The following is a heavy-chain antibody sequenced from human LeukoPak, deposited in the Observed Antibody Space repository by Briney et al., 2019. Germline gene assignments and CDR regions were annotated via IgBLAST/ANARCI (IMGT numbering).Heavy chain of an antibody. Sequence: GGSLRLSCAASGFTFSSYAMSWVRQAPGEGLEWVSSIHGGGDSTYYADSVKGRFTISRDNSKHTLYLQMNSLRAEDTTVYYCAKVGDMITFGGVSVYFDYWGQGTLVTVSS. CDR1: GFTFSSYA. D-gene: IGHD3-16*01. J-gene: IGHJ4*02. CDR3: AKVGDMITFGGVSVYFDY. V-gene: IGHV3-23*01. CDR2: IHGGGDST.